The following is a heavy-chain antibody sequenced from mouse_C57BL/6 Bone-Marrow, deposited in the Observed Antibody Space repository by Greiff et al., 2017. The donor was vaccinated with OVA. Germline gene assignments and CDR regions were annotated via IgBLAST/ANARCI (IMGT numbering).Heavy chain of an antibody. CDR1: GYTFTDYY. J-gene: IGHJ4*01. D-gene: IGHD3-1*01. CDR3: AGLRVSYAMDY. CDR2: INPNNGGT. Sequence: VQLQQSGPELVKPGASVKISCKASGYTFTDYYMNWVKQSHGKSLEWIGDINPNNGGTSYNQKFKGKATLTVDKSSSTAYMELRSLTSEDSAVYYCAGLRVSYAMDYWGQGTSVTVSS. V-gene: IGHV1-26*01.